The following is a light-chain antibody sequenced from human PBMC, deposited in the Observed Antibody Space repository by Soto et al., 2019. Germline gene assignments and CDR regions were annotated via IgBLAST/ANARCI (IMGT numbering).Light chain of an antibody. V-gene: IGKV1-5*03. J-gene: IGKJ2*01. CDR1: QSISRW. CDR2: RAS. CDR3: QQYDTYSGYI. Sequence: DIQMTQSHSTLSASVGDRVTITCRASQSISRWLAWYQQKPGKAPKLLIYRASSLQSGIPSRFSGSGSGTEFTLTISSLQPDDFATYYCQQYDTYSGYIFGQGTKLEIK.